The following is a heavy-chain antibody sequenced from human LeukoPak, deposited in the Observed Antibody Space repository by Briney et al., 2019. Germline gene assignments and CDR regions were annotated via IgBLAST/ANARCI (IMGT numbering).Heavy chain of an antibody. D-gene: IGHD2-8*01. CDR3: ARQGCTHGVCFSYYYFYMDV. J-gene: IGHJ6*03. Sequence: SETLSLTCAVSGYSISTTSYWGWIRQSPGKGLEWIGSIHQSGSTYYNPSLRSRVTISVDTSKNQFSLKLSSVTAAETAVYYCARQGCTHGVCFSYYYFYMDVWGKGTTVTVSS. CDR2: IHQSGST. CDR1: GYSISTTSY. V-gene: IGHV4-38-2*01.